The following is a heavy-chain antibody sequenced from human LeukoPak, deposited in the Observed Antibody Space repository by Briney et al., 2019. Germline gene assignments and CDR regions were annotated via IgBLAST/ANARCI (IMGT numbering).Heavy chain of an antibody. CDR3: ARDSNDVLTGYNTNYLDD. J-gene: IGHJ4*02. CDR2: ISAYNGYT. CDR1: GYTFSSYG. Sequence: ASVKVSCKASGYTFSSYGISWGRQAPGQGLEWMGWISAYNGYTNYAQKFQGRVTMTTDTSTRTAYMELRSLRSDDTAVYYCARDSNDVLTGYNTNYLDDWGQGTLVTVSS. D-gene: IGHD3-9*01. V-gene: IGHV1-18*01.